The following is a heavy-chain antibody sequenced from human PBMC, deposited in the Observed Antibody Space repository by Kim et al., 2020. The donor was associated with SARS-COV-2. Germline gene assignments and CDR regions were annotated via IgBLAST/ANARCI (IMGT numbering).Heavy chain of an antibody. CDR2: ISGSGGST. Sequence: GGSLRLSCAASGFTFSSYAMSWVRQAPGKGLEWVSAISGSGGSTYYADSVKGRFTISRDNSKNTLYLQMNSLRAEDTAVYYCAKVGEGSNYANLYYYYYGMDVWGQGTTVTVSS. CDR3: AKVGEGSNYANLYYYYYGMDV. V-gene: IGHV3-23*01. D-gene: IGHD2-8*01. J-gene: IGHJ6*02. CDR1: GFTFSSYA.